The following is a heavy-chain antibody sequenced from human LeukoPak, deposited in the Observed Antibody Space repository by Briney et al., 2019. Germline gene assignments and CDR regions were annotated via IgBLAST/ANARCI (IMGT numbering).Heavy chain of an antibody. V-gene: IGHV1-3*01. CDR3: ARDKSHCSGGSCYYYGMDV. CDR1: GYTFTNYI. D-gene: IGHD2-15*01. Sequence: ASVKVSCKASGYTFTNYIIHWVRQAPGQRLEWMGWINPGNGNTKYSQNFQGRVTITTDTSASTAYMELSSLRFEDTAVYYCARDKSHCSGGSCYYYGMDVWGQGTTVTVSS. CDR2: INPGNGNT. J-gene: IGHJ6*02.